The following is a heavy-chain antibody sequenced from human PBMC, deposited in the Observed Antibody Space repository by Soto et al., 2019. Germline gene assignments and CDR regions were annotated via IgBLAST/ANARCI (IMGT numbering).Heavy chain of an antibody. CDR2: IIPILGIA. Sequence: QVQLVQSGAEVKKPGSSVKVSCKASGGTFSSYTISWVRQAPGQGLEWMGRIIPILGIANYAQKFQGRVTITAEKSTITAYRELSSLRSEDTAVYYCASRGATVTTFGGVDYWGQGTLVTVSS. CDR3: ASRGATVTTFGGVDY. J-gene: IGHJ4*02. D-gene: IGHD4-17*01. CDR1: GGTFSSYT. V-gene: IGHV1-69*02.